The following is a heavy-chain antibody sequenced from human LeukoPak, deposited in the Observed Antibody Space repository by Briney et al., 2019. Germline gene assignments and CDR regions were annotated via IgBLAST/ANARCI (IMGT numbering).Heavy chain of an antibody. V-gene: IGHV4-61*01. CDR3: ASREFYSSSWIFDY. CDR2: IYYSGST. D-gene: IGHD6-13*01. Sequence: PSQTLSLTCTVSGGSISSGSYYWSCIRQPPGKGLECIGYIYYSGSTNYNPSLKSRVTISVDTSKNQFSLKLSSVTAADTAVYYCASREFYSSSWIFDYWGQGTLVTVSS. CDR1: GGSISSGSYY. J-gene: IGHJ4*02.